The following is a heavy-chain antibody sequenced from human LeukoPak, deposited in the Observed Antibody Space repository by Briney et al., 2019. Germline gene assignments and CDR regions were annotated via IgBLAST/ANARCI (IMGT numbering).Heavy chain of an antibody. V-gene: IGHV3-23*01. Sequence: GGSLRLSCAASGFTFSSYAMNWVRQAPGKGLEWVSAISGNGGGTYYADSVKGRFTISRDNSKNTLYLQMNSLRAEDTALYYCARDNGWSADFWGQGTLVTVSS. J-gene: IGHJ4*02. D-gene: IGHD2-15*01. CDR1: GFTFSSYA. CDR2: ISGNGGGT. CDR3: ARDNGWSADF.